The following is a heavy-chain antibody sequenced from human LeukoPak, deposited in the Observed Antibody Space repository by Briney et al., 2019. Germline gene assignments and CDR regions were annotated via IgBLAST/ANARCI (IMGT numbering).Heavy chain of an antibody. CDR1: GFTFSSYG. V-gene: IGHV3-30*18. D-gene: IGHD3-10*01. CDR2: ISYDGSNK. Sequence: GGSLRLSCAASGFTFSSYGMHWVRQAPGKGLEWVAVISYDGSNKYYADSVKGRFTISRDNSKNTLYLQMNSLRAEDTAVYYCAKDRVWFGESPVDYWGQGTLVTVSS. CDR3: AKDRVWFGESPVDY. J-gene: IGHJ4*02.